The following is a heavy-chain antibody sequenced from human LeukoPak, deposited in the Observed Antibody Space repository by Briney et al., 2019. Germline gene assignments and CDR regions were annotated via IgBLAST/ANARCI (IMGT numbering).Heavy chain of an antibody. V-gene: IGHV3-23*01. J-gene: IGHJ4*02. CDR3: ARVAWFAPEALDY. CDR2: ISGSGGST. Sequence: GGSLRLSCAASGFTFSTYAVSWVRQAPGKGLEWVSIISGSGGSTYVADSVKGRFTFSRDNSKNTLYLQMNSLRAEDTAVYYCARVAWFAPEALDYWGQGTLVTVSS. D-gene: IGHD3-10*01. CDR1: GFTFSTYA.